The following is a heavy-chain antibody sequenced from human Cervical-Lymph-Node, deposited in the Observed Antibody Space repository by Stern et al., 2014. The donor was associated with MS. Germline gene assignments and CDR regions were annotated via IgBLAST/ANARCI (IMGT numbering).Heavy chain of an antibody. Sequence: VQLVESGPGLVKPSQTLSLTCTVSGGSISSGSYYWSWIRQPAGKGLAWIGRIYPRGSTNSNPSLKVRVPISVDPSKNQFPLKLSSVTAADTAVYYCARDCRLRYFDNYGMDVWGQGTTVTVSS. D-gene: IGHD3-9*01. CDR1: GGSISSGSYY. J-gene: IGHJ6*02. V-gene: IGHV4-61*02. CDR3: ARDCRLRYFDNYGMDV. CDR2: IYPRGST.